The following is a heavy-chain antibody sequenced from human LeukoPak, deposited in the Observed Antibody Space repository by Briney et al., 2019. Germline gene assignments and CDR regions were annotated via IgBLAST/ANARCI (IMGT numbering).Heavy chain of an antibody. CDR1: GGSFSGYY. CDR2: INHSGST. CDR3: ARESSIAVAGNYFDY. V-gene: IGHV4-34*01. Sequence: SETLSLTCAVYGGSFSGYYWSWIRQPPGKGLEWIGEINHSGSTNYNPSLKSRVTISVDTSKNQFSLKLSSVTAADTAVYYCARESSIAVAGNYFDYWGQGTLVTVSS. D-gene: IGHD6-19*01. J-gene: IGHJ4*02.